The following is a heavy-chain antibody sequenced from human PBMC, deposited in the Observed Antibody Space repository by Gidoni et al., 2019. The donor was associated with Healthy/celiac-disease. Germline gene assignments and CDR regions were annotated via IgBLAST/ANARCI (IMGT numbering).Heavy chain of an antibody. Sequence: QVQLQESGPGLVKPSETLSLTCTVSGGSLSSYYWSWIRQPPLKGLEWIGYLYYSGSTNDNPSLKSRVTISVDTSKNQFALKLSSVTAADTAVYYCARWYSSIDYYYYYMDVWGKGTTVTVSS. CDR2: LYYSGST. J-gene: IGHJ6*03. CDR3: ARWYSSIDYYYYYMDV. V-gene: IGHV4-59*01. CDR1: GGSLSSYY. D-gene: IGHD6-13*01.